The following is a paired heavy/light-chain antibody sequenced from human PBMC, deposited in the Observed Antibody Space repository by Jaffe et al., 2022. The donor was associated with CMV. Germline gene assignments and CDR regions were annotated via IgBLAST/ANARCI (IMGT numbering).Heavy chain of an antibody. V-gene: IGHV5-51*01. CDR2: IYPGDSDT. Sequence: EVQLVQSGAEVKKPGESLKISCTSSGITFANYWIGWVRQVPGKGLEWMAIIYPGDSDTRYRPSFEGQITISADKSINTAYLQWNNLRASDSAMYYCVTPWVDASDYNYESGPTVWGQGTLVTVSS. CDR1: GITFANYW. CDR3: VTPWVDASDYNYESGPTV. J-gene: IGHJ4*02. D-gene: IGHD4-17*01.
Light chain of an antibody. Sequence: EIVLTQSPPTLSLSPGERVTLSCRASQSVSSYLAWFQQKPGQTPRLLIYDVSNRAKGTPARFSGSGYGTDFTLTITSLEPEDFAFYYCQQRGNWPWTFGQGTKVEIK. CDR3: QQRGNWPWT. CDR2: DVS. CDR1: QSVSSY. V-gene: IGKV3-11*01. J-gene: IGKJ1*01.